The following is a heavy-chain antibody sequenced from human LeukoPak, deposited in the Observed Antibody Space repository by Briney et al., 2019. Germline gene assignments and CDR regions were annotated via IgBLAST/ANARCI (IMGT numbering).Heavy chain of an antibody. CDR1: GYTFTGYY. J-gene: IGHJ6*02. CDR2: INPNSGGT. D-gene: IGHD3-10*01. V-gene: IGHV1-2*04. Sequence: ASVKVSCKASGYTFTGYYMHWVRQAPGQGLEWMGWINPNSGGTNYAQKFQGWVTMTRDTSISTAYMELSRLRSDDTAVYYCARDQDNEAVYYYGSGSYDYGMDVWGQGTTVTVSS. CDR3: ARDQDNEAVYYYGSGSYDYGMDV.